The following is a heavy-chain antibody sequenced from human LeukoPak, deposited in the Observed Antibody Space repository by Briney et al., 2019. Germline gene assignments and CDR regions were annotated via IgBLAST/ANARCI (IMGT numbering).Heavy chain of an antibody. Sequence: GGSLRLSCAASGFTFSGSEMNWVRQAPGKGLEWVSYISSTGSMIYYADSVKGRFTTSRDNAKNSLYLQMNSLRAEDTSVYYCARELKGRSDAFDIWGQGTMVTVSS. CDR1: GFTFSGSE. CDR2: ISSTGSMI. D-gene: IGHD3-10*01. J-gene: IGHJ3*02. V-gene: IGHV3-48*03. CDR3: ARELKGRSDAFDI.